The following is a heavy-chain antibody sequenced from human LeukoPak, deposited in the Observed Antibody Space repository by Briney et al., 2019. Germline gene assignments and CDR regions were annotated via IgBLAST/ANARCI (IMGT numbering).Heavy chain of an antibody. CDR2: ITDRGGAI. J-gene: IGHJ4*02. D-gene: IGHD3-3*01. V-gene: IGHV3-48*03. CDR1: GFAFSNSA. Sequence: GGSLRLSCAGSGFAFSNSAMTWVRQAPGQGLEWISYITDRGGAIYYADSVKGRFTISRDNAKNSLYLQMNSLRADDTAVYYCARVGSGAPLLPDYWSPGTLVTVSS. CDR3: ARVGSGAPLLPDY.